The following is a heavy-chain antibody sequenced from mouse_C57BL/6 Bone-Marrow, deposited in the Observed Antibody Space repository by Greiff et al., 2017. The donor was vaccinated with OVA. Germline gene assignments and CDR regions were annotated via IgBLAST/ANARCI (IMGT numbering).Heavy chain of an antibody. V-gene: IGHV3-5*01. CDR2: IYYSGTI. CDR3: ARDNYSNSYYYAMDY. Sequence: VQLKESGPGLVKPSQTVFLTCTVTGISITTGNYRWSWIRQFPGNKLEWIGYIYYSGTITYNPSLTSRTTITRDTPKNQFFLEMNSLTAEDTATYYCARDNYSNSYYYAMDYWGQGTSVTVSS. CDR1: GISITTGNYR. D-gene: IGHD2-5*01. J-gene: IGHJ4*01.